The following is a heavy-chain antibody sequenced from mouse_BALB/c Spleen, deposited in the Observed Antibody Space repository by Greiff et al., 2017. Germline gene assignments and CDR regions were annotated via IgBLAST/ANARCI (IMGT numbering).Heavy chain of an antibody. V-gene: IGHV1-69*02. CDR3: ARWYYGSSWFAY. CDR2: IDPSDSYT. D-gene: IGHD1-1*01. Sequence: QVQLQQPGAELVKPGASVKLSCKASGYTFTSYWMHWVKQRPGQGLEWIGEIDPSDSYTNYNQKFKGKATLTVDKSSSTAYMQLSSLTSEDSAVYYCARWYYGSSWFAYWGQGTLVTVSA. J-gene: IGHJ3*01. CDR1: GYTFTSYW.